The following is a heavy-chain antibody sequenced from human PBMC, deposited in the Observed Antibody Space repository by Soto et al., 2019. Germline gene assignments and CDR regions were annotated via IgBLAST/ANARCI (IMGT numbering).Heavy chain of an antibody. CDR2: INHSGST. D-gene: IGHD3-3*01. Sequence: SETLSLTCAVYGGSFSGYYWSWIRQPPGKGLEWIGEINHSGSTNYNPSLKSRVTISVDTSKNQFSLKLSSVTAADTAVYYCASAQYYDCWSGYYGYYYGMDVWGQGTTVTVSS. CDR1: GGSFSGYY. V-gene: IGHV4-34*01. J-gene: IGHJ6*02. CDR3: ASAQYYDCWSGYYGYYYGMDV.